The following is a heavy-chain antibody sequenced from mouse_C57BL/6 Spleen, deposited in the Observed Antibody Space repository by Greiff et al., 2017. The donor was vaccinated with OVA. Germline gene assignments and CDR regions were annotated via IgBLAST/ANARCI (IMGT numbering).Heavy chain of an antibody. Sequence: VQLKESGGDLVKPGGSLKLSCAASGFTFSSYGMSWVRQTPDKRLEWVATISSGGSYTYYPDSVKGRFTISRDNAKNTLYLQMSSLKSEDTAMYYCARPYGYYWYFDVWGTGTTVTVSS. CDR3: ARPYGYYWYFDV. J-gene: IGHJ1*03. CDR2: ISSGGSYT. V-gene: IGHV5-6*01. D-gene: IGHD2-2*01. CDR1: GFTFSSYG.